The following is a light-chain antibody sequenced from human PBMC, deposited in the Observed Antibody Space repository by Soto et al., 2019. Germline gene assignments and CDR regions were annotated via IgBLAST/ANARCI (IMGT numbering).Light chain of an antibody. CDR3: RQRSQCPLT. V-gene: IGKV3-11*01. CDR1: QSVRTY. Sequence: EIVLTQSPATLSLSPGERATLSCRASQSVRTYFAWYQQKPGQAPRLLVYDASNRATHIPDMFSGSGSGTDFTLTISRLDPEDFAVYCSRQRSQCPLTFGGGPKVEIK. J-gene: IGKJ4*01. CDR2: DAS.